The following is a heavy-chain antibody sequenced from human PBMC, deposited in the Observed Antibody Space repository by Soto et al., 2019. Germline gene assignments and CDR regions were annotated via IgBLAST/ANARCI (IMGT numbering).Heavy chain of an antibody. V-gene: IGHV4-34*01. CDR3: ARGGFGCSGGSCYYYYYGMDV. D-gene: IGHD2-15*01. CDR1: GGSFSGYY. CDR2: INHSGST. J-gene: IGHJ6*02. Sequence: SETLSLTCAVYGGSFSGYYWSWIRQPPGKGLEWIGEINHSGSTNYNPSLKSRVTISVDTSKNQFSLKLSSVTAADTAVYYCARGGFGCSGGSCYYYYYGMDVWGQGTTVTVSS.